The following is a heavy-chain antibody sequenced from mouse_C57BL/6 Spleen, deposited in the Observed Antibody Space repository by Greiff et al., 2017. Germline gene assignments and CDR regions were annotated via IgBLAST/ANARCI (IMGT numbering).Heavy chain of an antibody. D-gene: IGHD1-1*01. Sequence: AQLQQSGTVLARPGASVKMSCKTSGYTFTSYWMHWVKQRPGQGLEWIGAIYPGNSDTSYNQKFKGKAKLTAVTSASTAYMELSSLTNEDSAVYYCTYYYGSTGAMDYWGQGTSVTVSS. CDR3: TYYYGSTGAMDY. J-gene: IGHJ4*01. CDR1: GYTFTSYW. V-gene: IGHV1-5*01. CDR2: IYPGNSDT.